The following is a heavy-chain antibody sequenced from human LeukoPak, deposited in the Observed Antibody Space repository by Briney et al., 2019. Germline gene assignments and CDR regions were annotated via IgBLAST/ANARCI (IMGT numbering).Heavy chain of an antibody. V-gene: IGHV4-39*01. D-gene: IGHD3/OR15-3a*01. Sequence: SETLSLTCTVSGGSISSSRYYWGWIRQPPGKRLEWIGSIYYSGSTYYNPSLKSQVSISIDTSKNQFSLRLTSVTAADTAVYYCARQTGSGLFILPGGQGTLVTVSS. CDR3: ARQTGSGLFILP. J-gene: IGHJ4*02. CDR1: GGSISSSRYY. CDR2: IYYSGST.